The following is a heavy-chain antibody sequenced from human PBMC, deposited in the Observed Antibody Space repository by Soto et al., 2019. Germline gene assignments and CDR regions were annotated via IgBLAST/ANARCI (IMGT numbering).Heavy chain of an antibody. Sequence: PGGSLRLSCSASGFTFSSYAMHWVRQAPGKGLEYVSAISSHGGSTDYADSVKGRFIISRDNSKNTLYLQMNSLRAEDTAVYYCARSPGYCSGGSCLNWFDPWGQGTLVTVSS. CDR1: GFTFSSYA. V-gene: IGHV3-64*04. D-gene: IGHD2-15*01. J-gene: IGHJ5*02. CDR3: ARSPGYCSGGSCLNWFDP. CDR2: ISSHGGST.